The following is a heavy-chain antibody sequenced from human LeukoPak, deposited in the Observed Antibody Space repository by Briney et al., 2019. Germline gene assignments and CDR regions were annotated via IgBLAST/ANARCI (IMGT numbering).Heavy chain of an antibody. CDR1: GGSISSYY. D-gene: IGHD3-10*01. Sequence: SETLSLTCTVSGGSISSYYWSWIRQPPGKGLEWIGYIYYSGSTSYNPSLKSRVTISVDTSKNQFSLKLSSVTAADTAVYYRARDREDYYGSGSQTYFDYWGQGTLVTVSS. CDR3: ARDREDYYGSGSQTYFDY. V-gene: IGHV4-59*01. CDR2: IYYSGST. J-gene: IGHJ4*02.